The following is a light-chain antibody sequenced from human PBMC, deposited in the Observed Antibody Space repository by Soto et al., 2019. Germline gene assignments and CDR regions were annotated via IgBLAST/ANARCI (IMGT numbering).Light chain of an antibody. CDR2: WAS. CDR3: QQYYSTPQT. CDR1: QSVLYSSNNKNY. V-gene: IGKV4-1*01. Sequence: DIVMTQSPDSLAVSLGERATINCKSSQSVLYSSNNKNYLAWYQQKPGQPPKLPIYWASTRESGVPDRFSGSGSGTDFTLTISSLQAEDVAVYYCQQYYSTPQTFGQGTKVDIK. J-gene: IGKJ1*01.